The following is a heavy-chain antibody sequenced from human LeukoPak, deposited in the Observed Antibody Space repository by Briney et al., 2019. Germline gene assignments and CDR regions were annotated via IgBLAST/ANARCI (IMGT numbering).Heavy chain of an antibody. V-gene: IGHV4-34*01. Sequence: PSETRSPTCAVSEGSFHGYYSIWRPQPPGGRLEWMGEVNYSVSATYSPSLESRVTISLDTSRKQFSLKVNSVTAADTAVYFCARSLLWPTGTFDIWGQGTVVTVSS. D-gene: IGHD1-1*01. CDR2: VNYSVSA. J-gene: IGHJ3*02. CDR1: EGSFHGYY. CDR3: ARSLLWPTGTFDI.